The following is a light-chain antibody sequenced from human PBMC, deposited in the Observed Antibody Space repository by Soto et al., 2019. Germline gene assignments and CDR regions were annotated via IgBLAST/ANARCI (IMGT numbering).Light chain of an antibody. Sequence: EIVLTQSPGTLSLSPGERATLSCRASQSVSSDYLAWYQQKPGQAPRLLIYGASSRATVIPDRFSGSGSGTDFTLTISRLEPEGFAVYYCQQYGSSPLTFGGGTKVEIK. J-gene: IGKJ4*01. CDR3: QQYGSSPLT. V-gene: IGKV3-20*01. CDR2: GAS. CDR1: QSVSSDY.